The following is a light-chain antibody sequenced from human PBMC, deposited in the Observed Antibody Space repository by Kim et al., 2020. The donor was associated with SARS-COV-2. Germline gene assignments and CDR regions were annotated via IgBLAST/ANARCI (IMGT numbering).Light chain of an antibody. CDR2: DVS. V-gene: IGLV2-11*03. CDR1: SNDVGGYNY. CDR3: CSYAGSYTV. J-gene: IGLJ2*01. Sequence: PGQSVTIAGTGTSNDVGGYNYVSWYQQHPGKAPKLMIYDVSNRPSGVPYRFSGSKSGNTASLTISGLQPEDEADYYCCSYAGSYTVFGGGTQLTVL.